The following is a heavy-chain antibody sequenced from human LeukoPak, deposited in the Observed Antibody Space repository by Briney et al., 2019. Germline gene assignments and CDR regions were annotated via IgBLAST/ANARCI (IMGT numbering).Heavy chain of an antibody. J-gene: IGHJ6*02. Sequence: GRSLRLSWAASGFTFSSSWMHWVRQAPGKGLVWVSHINSDGSSTSYADSVKGRFTISRDNAKNTVYLQMNSLRAEDTAVYYCARDSSYSMDVWGQGTTVTVSS. CDR1: GFTFSSSW. V-gene: IGHV3-74*01. D-gene: IGHD6-13*01. CDR3: ARDSSYSMDV. CDR2: INSDGSST.